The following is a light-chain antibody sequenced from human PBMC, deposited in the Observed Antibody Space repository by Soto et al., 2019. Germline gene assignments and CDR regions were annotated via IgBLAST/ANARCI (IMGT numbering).Light chain of an antibody. Sequence: QSLVTQPRSVSGSPGQSVTISCTGTSSDFGGYNYVSWYQHHPGKAPKLMIYDVSERPSGVPDRFSGSKSGNTASLTISGLQAEDEADYYCCSYAGTFYVFGTGTKVTVL. CDR2: DVS. CDR3: CSYAGTFYV. CDR1: SSDFGGYNY. J-gene: IGLJ1*01. V-gene: IGLV2-11*01.